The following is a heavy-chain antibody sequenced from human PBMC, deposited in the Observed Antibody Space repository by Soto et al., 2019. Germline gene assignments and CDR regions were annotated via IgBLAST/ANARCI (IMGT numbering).Heavy chain of an antibody. CDR1: GFTVSSNY. CDR3: ARGSQPPGCSGGSCYPGYMDV. D-gene: IGHD2-15*01. V-gene: IGHV3-66*01. J-gene: IGHJ6*03. Sequence: GGSLRLSCAASGFTVSSNYMSWVRQAPGKGLEWVSVIYSGGSTYYADSVKGRFTISRDNSKNTLYLQMNSLRAEDTAVYYCARGSQPPGCSGGSCYPGYMDVWGKGTTVTVSS. CDR2: IYSGGST.